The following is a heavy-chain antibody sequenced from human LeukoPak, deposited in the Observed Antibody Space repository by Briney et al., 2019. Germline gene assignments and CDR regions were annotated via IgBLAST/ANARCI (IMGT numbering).Heavy chain of an antibody. Sequence: TGGSLRLSCAASGFTVSSNYMSWVRQAPGKGLEWVSVIYSGGSTYYADSVKGRFTISRDNSKNTLYLQMNSLRAEDTAVYYCARKAGRKSSSSSVVPPFFDYWGQGTLVTVSS. D-gene: IGHD6-6*01. CDR1: GFTVSSNY. CDR2: IYSGGST. J-gene: IGHJ4*02. CDR3: ARKAGRKSSSSSVVPPFFDY. V-gene: IGHV3-66*01.